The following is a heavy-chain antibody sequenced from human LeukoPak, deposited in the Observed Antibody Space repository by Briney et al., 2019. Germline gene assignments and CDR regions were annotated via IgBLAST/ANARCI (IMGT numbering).Heavy chain of an antibody. D-gene: IGHD3-10*01. CDR2: ISGSGGST. Sequence: GGSLRLSCAASGFTFSNYAMSWVRQAPGKGLEWVSGISGSGGSTYYADSVKGRFTISRDNSRNTLYLQMNNLRAEDTALYYCAKDQNSGSGSYSNVDYWGQGTLVTVSS. V-gene: IGHV3-23*01. J-gene: IGHJ4*02. CDR1: GFTFSNYA. CDR3: AKDQNSGSGSYSNVDY.